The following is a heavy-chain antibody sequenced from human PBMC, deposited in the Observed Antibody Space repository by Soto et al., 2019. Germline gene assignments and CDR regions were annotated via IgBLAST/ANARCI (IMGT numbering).Heavy chain of an antibody. CDR1: GDSISDYS. V-gene: IGHV4-4*07. Sequence: SETLSLTCTVSGDSISDYSWSWIRQPAGKGLEWIGRVYVAGGSNYNPSLKSRATISLDRPKNQFSLRLTSVTAADTAVYFCSRGAGPPWFDPWGQGILVTVPQ. CDR3: SRGAGPPWFDP. CDR2: VYVAGGS. J-gene: IGHJ5*02.